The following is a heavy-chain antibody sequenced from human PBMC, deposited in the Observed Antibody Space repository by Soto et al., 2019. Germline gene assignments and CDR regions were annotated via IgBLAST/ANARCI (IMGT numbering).Heavy chain of an antibody. CDR3: ARIVESGYTIDFDL. D-gene: IGHD3-16*02. J-gene: IGHJ2*01. Sequence: QVQLQESGPGLVKPSQTLSLTCTVPGGFISSGDYYWTWIRQPPGKGLEWIGYIYYSGSTNYNPSLSSRVTISVDTSKNQFSLNLSSVTAADTAVYYCARIVESGYTIDFDLWGRGTLVTVSS. CDR1: GGFISSGDYY. V-gene: IGHV4-30-4*01. CDR2: IYYSGST.